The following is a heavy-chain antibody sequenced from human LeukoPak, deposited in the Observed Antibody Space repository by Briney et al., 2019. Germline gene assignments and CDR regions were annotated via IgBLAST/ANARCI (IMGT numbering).Heavy chain of an antibody. V-gene: IGHV1-2*02. J-gene: IGHJ6*02. CDR1: GYTFTGYY. CDR2: INPNSGGT. D-gene: IGHD2-2*01. CDR3: ARDPSSRRGLVIAPAAERSGMDV. Sequence: ASVKVSCKASGYTFTGYYMHWVRQAPGQGLEWMGWINPNSGGTNYAQKFQGRVTMTRDTSISTAYMELSRLRSDDTAVFYCARDPSSRRGLVIAPAAERSGMDVWGQGTTVTVSS.